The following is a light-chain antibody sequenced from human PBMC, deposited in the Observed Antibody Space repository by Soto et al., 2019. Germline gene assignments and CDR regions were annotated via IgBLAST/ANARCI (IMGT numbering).Light chain of an antibody. CDR1: QSVRSKH. Sequence: MVLTESPGSLSLSAGDRATMVFRSSQSVRSKHLAWYHHKPGQPPRLLIYRESTSASGIPHRFSGSGSGTDLTLTMSRLETEDFAVYYCHQYGSSPQTFGQGTKV. V-gene: IGKV3-20*01. J-gene: IGKJ1*01. CDR3: HQYGSSPQT. CDR2: RES.